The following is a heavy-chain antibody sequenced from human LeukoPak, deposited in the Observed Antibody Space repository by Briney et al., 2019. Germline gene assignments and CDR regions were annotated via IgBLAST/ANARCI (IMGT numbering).Heavy chain of an antibody. V-gene: IGHV3-21*01. D-gene: IGHD4-17*01. CDR3: ARDRNSYGDYDYFDY. J-gene: IGHJ4*02. Sequence: PGGSLRLSCAASGFTFSSYSMNWVRQAPGKGLEWVSSISSSSSYIYYADSVKGRFTISRDNAKNSLYLQMNSLRAEDTAVYYCARDRNSYGDYDYFDYWGQGTLVTVSS. CDR1: GFTFSSYS. CDR2: ISSSSSYI.